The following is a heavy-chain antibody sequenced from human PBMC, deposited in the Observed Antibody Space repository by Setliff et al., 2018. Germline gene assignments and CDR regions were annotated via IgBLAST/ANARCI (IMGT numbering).Heavy chain of an antibody. CDR3: ARGGKATGYGGGGAFDI. Sequence: SETLSLTCTVSGGSISSYYWSWIRQPPGKGLEWIGYIYYSGSTNYNPSLKSRVTISVDTSKNQFSLKLTSVSAEDTAVYYCARGGKATGYGGGGAFDIWGQGTMVTVSS. J-gene: IGHJ3*02. V-gene: IGHV4-59*01. D-gene: IGHD6-25*01. CDR1: GGSISSYY. CDR2: IYYSGST.